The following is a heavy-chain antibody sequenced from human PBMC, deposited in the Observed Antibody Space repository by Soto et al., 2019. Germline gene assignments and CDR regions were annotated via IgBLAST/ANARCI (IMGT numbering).Heavy chain of an antibody. Sequence: PSETLSLTCTVSGASIRTDDHYWNWVRQPPGKGLEWIGYIYYSGSTYYNPSLQSRVSISIDTSKNQFSLKLKSVTAADTAVYYCARSTGRYWGQGTLVTVS. J-gene: IGHJ4*02. V-gene: IGHV4-30-4*01. CDR3: ARSTGRY. CDR2: IYYSGST. CDR1: GASIRTDDHY. D-gene: IGHD3-10*01.